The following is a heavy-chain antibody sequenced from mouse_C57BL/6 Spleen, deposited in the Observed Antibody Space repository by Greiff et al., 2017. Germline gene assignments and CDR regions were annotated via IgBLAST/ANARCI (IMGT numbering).Heavy chain of an antibody. Sequence: EVQLVESGGGLVKPGGSLKLSCAASGFTFSSYAMSWVRQTPEKRLEWVATISDGGSYTYYPDNVKGRFTISRDNAKNNLYLQMSHLKSEDTALYYCARDEAQPGAMDYWGQGTSVTVSS. V-gene: IGHV5-4*01. CDR1: GFTFSSYA. D-gene: IGHD3-2*02. CDR3: ARDEAQPGAMDY. CDR2: ISDGGSYT. J-gene: IGHJ4*01.